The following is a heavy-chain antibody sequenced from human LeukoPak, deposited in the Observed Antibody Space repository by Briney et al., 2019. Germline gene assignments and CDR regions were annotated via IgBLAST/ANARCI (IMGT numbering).Heavy chain of an antibody. V-gene: IGHV3-33*07. J-gene: IGHJ4*02. D-gene: IGHD3-3*01. CDR1: GFVFRQFG. CDR2: IWYDESDQ. Sequence: GGSLRLSCTGSGFVFRQFGFYWVRQAPGKGLEWVAHIWYDESDQFYADSVKGRFSISKDTSMNTVYLQMDTLRDDDTAGYYCSRDHVPSTIFGVAHAYWGQGSLVIVSS. CDR3: SRDHVPSTIFGVAHAY.